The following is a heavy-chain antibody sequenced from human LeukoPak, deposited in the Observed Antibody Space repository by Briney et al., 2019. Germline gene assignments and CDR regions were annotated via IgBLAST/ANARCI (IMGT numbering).Heavy chain of an antibody. CDR3: ARTQEAGYSSRRYDSYYYYYMDV. D-gene: IGHD6-19*01. CDR2: IYHSGST. J-gene: IGHJ6*03. CDR1: GYSISSGYY. V-gene: IGHV4-38-2*02. Sequence: SETLSLTCTVSGYSISSGYYWGWIRPPPGKGLEWIGSIYHSGSTYYNPSLKSRVTISVDTSKNQFSLKLSSVTAADTAVYFCARTQEAGYSSRRYDSYYYYYMDVWGKGTTVTISS.